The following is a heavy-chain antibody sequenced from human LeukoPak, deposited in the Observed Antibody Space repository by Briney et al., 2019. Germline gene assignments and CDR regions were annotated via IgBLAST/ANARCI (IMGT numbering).Heavy chain of an antibody. J-gene: IGHJ4*02. CDR3: VSRSVLLWFGELF. CDR1: GGSISSSSYY. CDR2: IYYSGST. V-gene: IGHV4-39*01. D-gene: IGHD3-10*01. Sequence: SETLSLACTVSGGSISSSSYYWGWIRQPPGKGLEWIGSIYYSGSTCYNPSLKSRVTISVDTSKNQFSLKLSSVTAADTAVYYCVSRSVLLWFGELFWGQGTLVTVSS.